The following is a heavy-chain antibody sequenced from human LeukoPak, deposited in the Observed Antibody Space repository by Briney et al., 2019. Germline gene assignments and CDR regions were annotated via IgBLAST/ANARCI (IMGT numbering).Heavy chain of an antibody. CDR2: ISWNSGSI. D-gene: IGHD4-17*01. J-gene: IGHJ4*02. CDR3: AKVIGDGAYVY. Sequence: PGRSLRLSCAASGFTFDDYAMHWVRQAPGKGLEWVSGISWNSGSIGYADSVKGRFTISRDNAKNSLYLQMNSLRAEDTALYYCAKVIGDGAYVYWGQGTLVTVSS. CDR1: GFTFDDYA. V-gene: IGHV3-9*01.